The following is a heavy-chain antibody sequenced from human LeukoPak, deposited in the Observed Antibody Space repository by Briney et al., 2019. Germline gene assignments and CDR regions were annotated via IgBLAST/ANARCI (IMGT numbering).Heavy chain of an antibody. D-gene: IGHD6-13*01. CDR3: AREGRQQLVRGFDY. V-gene: IGHV4-39*07. Sequence: SETLSLTCTVSGGSISSSSYYWGWIRQPPGKGLEWIGSIYYSGSTYYNPSLKSRVTMSVDTSKNQFSLKLSSVTAADTAVYYCAREGRQQLVRGFDYWGQGTLVTVSS. J-gene: IGHJ4*02. CDR1: GGSISSSSYY. CDR2: IYYSGST.